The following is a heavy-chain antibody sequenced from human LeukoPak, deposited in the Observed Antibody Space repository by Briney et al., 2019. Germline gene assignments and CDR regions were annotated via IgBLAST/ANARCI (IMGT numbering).Heavy chain of an antibody. Sequence: SETLSLTWAVYGGSFSGYYWSWIRQPPGKGLEWIGEINHSGSTNYNPSLKSRVTISVDTSKNQFSLKLSSVTAADTAVYYCARGLPAVTTVTTFDYWGQGTLVTVSS. CDR1: GGSFSGYY. CDR3: ARGLPAVTTVTTFDY. V-gene: IGHV4-34*01. D-gene: IGHD4-17*01. CDR2: INHSGST. J-gene: IGHJ4*02.